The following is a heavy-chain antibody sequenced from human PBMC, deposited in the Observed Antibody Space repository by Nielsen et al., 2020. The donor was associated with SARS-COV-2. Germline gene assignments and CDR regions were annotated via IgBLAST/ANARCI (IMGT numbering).Heavy chain of an antibody. D-gene: IGHD2-15*01. J-gene: IGHJ4*02. Sequence: GGSLRLSCVASGFTFRNAWMTWVRQAPGKGLEWVANIKQDGSEKYYVDSVKGRFTISRDNAKNSLYLQMNSLRAEDTAVYYCARDLKRATFDYWGQGTLVTAPQ. CDR3: ARDLKRATFDY. CDR2: IKQDGSEK. V-gene: IGHV3-7*05. CDR1: GFTFRNAW.